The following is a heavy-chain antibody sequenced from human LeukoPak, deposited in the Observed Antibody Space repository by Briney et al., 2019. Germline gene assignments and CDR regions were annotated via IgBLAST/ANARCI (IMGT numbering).Heavy chain of an antibody. J-gene: IGHJ4*02. V-gene: IGHV3-30-3*01. CDR1: GFTFSSYA. D-gene: IGHD4-11*01. Sequence: GGSLRLSCAASGFTFSSYAMHWVRQAPGKGLEWVAVISYDGSNKYYADSVKGRFTISRDNSKNTLYLQMNSLRAEDTAVYYCARGKTTVTPGYFDYWGQGTLVTVSS. CDR3: ARGKTTVTPGYFDY. CDR2: ISYDGSNK.